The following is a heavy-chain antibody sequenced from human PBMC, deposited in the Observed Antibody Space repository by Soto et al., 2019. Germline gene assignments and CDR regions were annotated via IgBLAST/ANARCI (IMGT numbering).Heavy chain of an antibody. CDR1: GGSITSYH. CDR2: TAYTGNT. J-gene: IGHJ5*02. D-gene: IGHD2-8*01. V-gene: IGHV4-59*01. Sequence: LSLTCVVSGGSITSYHWSWIRLFPGKGLEWIADTAYTGNTNYNPSFKSRVTISMDTSKNQLSLKLTSMTAADTAVYYCARDMHAGFTHHIDPWGQGTLVTVSS. CDR3: ARDMHAGFTHHIDP.